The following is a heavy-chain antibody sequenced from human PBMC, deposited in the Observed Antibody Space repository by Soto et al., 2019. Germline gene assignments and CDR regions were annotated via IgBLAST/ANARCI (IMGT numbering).Heavy chain of an antibody. CDR3: AKDTLNYYYYYYMDV. CDR2: ISGSGGST. CDR1: GCTFSSYA. J-gene: IGHJ6*03. Sequence: EVQLLESGGGLVQPGGSLRLSCAASGCTFSSYAMSWVRQAPGKGLEWVSAISGSGGSTYYADSVKGRFTISRDNSNNTLYLQMNSLRAEYKSVYYCAKDTLNYYYYYYMDVWGKGTTVTVSS. D-gene: IGHD2-15*01. V-gene: IGHV3-23*01.